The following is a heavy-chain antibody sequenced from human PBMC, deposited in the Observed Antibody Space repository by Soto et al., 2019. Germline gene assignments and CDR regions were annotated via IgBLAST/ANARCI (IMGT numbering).Heavy chain of an antibody. V-gene: IGHV3-49*04. D-gene: IGHD3-16*01. Sequence: GGSLRLSCTTSGLTFGDYALSWVRQAPGKGLEWVGFIRRNAYGGTTDYAASVKGRFTISRDDSKSIAYLQMNSLRTEDTALYYCTRASSLDFDLWGQGTLVTVSS. CDR1: GLTFGDYA. J-gene: IGHJ4*02. CDR2: IRRNAYGGTT. CDR3: TRASSLDFDL.